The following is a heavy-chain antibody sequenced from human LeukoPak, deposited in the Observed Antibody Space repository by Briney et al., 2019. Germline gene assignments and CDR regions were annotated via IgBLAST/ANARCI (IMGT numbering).Heavy chain of an antibody. V-gene: IGHV3-13*01. CDR3: ARGNVRGGLPDFDY. D-gene: IGHD2-15*01. Sequence: GGSLRLSCAASGFTFSSYDMHWVRQATGKGLGWVSAIGTAGDTYYPGSVKGRFTISRENAKNSLYLQMNSLRAGDTAVYYCARGNVRGGLPDFDYWGQGTLVTVSS. CDR1: GFTFSSYD. CDR2: IGTAGDT. J-gene: IGHJ4*02.